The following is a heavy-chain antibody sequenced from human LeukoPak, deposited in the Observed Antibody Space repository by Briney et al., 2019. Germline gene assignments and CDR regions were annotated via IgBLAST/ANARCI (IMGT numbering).Heavy chain of an antibody. D-gene: IGHD6-19*01. Sequence: PGGSLRLSCAASGFTFDDYGMSWVRQAPGKGLEWVSGITGSGDSTHYAESVKGRLTISADKSISTAYLQWSSLKASDTAMYYCARIAVAGRVNYYYYYMDVWGKGTTVTISS. J-gene: IGHJ6*03. CDR2: ITGSGDST. CDR1: GFTFDDYG. V-gene: IGHV3-20*04. CDR3: ARIAVAGRVNYYYYYMDV.